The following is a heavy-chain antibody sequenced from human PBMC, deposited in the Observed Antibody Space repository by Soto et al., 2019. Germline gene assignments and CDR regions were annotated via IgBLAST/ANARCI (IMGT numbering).Heavy chain of an antibody. Sequence: VGSLRLSCVASGFSFNFYEMNWVRQAPGKGLEWVSFISTSGSTIYYADSVRGRFTISRDNAKNSLYLQMNSLRAEDTAIYYCAREIFDYWGQGTLVTVSS. V-gene: IGHV3-48*03. CDR1: GFSFNFYE. J-gene: IGHJ4*02. CDR3: AREIFDY. CDR2: ISTSGSTI.